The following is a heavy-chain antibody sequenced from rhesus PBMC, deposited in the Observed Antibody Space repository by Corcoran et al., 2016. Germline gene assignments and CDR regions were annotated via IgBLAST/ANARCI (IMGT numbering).Heavy chain of an antibody. J-gene: IGHJ4*01. CDR3: ARGDGTGYYYFDS. D-gene: IGHD6-31*01. CDR1: GYTLTDYY. CDR2: INPYNGNT. V-gene: IGHV1S2*01. Sequence: QVQLVQSGAEVKKPGSSVKVSCKASGYTLTDYYGHWVRQAPRQGLEWMGWINPYNGNTKYEQRFQGRVTMTRDTSTSTAYMELISLTSEDTADYYCARGDGTGYYYFDSWGRGVLVTVSS.